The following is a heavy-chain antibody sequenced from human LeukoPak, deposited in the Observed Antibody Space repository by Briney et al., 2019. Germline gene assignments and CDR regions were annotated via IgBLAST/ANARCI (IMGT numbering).Heavy chain of an antibody. Sequence: SVKVSCKASGGTFSSYAISSVRQAPGQGLAWMGGIIPIFGTANYAQKFQGRVTITADESTSTAYMELSSLRSEDTAVYYCARSTTVTPYYFDYWGQGALVTVSS. V-gene: IGHV1-69*13. CDR2: IIPIFGTA. D-gene: IGHD4-17*01. CDR1: GGTFSSYA. CDR3: ARSTTVTPYYFDY. J-gene: IGHJ4*02.